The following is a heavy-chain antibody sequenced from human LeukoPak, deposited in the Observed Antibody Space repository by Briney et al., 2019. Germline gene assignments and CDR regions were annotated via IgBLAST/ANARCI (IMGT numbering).Heavy chain of an antibody. Sequence: GASVKVSCKASGYTFTGYYMHWVRQAPGQGLEWMGWINPNSGGTNYAQKFQGRVTMTRDTSISTAYMELSRLRSDDTAVYYCASERHYGSGKRPSDYWGQGTLVTVSS. CDR2: INPNSGGT. D-gene: IGHD3-10*01. CDR3: ASERHYGSGKRPSDY. V-gene: IGHV1-2*02. J-gene: IGHJ4*02. CDR1: GYTFTGYY.